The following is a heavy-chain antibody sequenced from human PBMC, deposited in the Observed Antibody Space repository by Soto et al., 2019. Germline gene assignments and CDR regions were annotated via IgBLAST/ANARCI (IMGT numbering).Heavy chain of an antibody. CDR3: ARQRAYYDFWSGYLDY. Sequence: PSETLSLTCTVSGGSISSSSYYWGWIRQPPGKGLEWIGSIYYSGSTYYNPSLKSRVTISVDTSKNQFSLKLSSVTAADTAVYYCARQRAYYDFWSGYLDYWGQGTLVTVSS. CDR2: IYYSGST. D-gene: IGHD3-3*01. V-gene: IGHV4-39*01. CDR1: GGSISSSSYY. J-gene: IGHJ4*02.